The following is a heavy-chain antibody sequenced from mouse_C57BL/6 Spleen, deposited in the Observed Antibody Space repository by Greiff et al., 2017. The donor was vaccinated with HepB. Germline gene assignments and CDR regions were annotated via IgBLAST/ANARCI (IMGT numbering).Heavy chain of an antibody. D-gene: IGHD2-5*01. CDR3: ARSEAYYSNYDYAMDY. V-gene: IGHV1-64*01. CDR1: GYTFTSYW. CDR2: IHPNSGST. J-gene: IGHJ4*01. Sequence: QVQLQQPGAELVKPGASVKLSCKASGYTFTSYWMHWVKQRPGQGLEWIGMIHPNSGSTNYNEKFKSKATLTVDKSSSTAYMQLSSLTSEDSAVYYCARSEAYYSNYDYAMDYWGQGTSVTVSS.